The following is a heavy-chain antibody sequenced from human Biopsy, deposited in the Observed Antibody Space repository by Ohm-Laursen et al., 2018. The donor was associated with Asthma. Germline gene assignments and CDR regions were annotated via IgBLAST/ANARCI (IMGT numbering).Heavy chain of an antibody. D-gene: IGHD2-2*01. V-gene: IGHV4-4*08. CDR2: VHSSGST. CDR1: PGSINDYY. Sequence: TLSLTCTVSPGSINDYYWNWIRQFPGKGLEWIGYVHSSGSTRFNPSLKSRVTVPVDTSVDQVSLKLSSVSAADTAIYYCARATSTWSQSGPHFFDHWGPGTLVTVSS. CDR3: ARATSTWSQSGPHFFDH. J-gene: IGHJ5*02.